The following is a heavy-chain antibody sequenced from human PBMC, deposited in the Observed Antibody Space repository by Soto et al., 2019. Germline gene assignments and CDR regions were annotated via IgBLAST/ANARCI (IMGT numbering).Heavy chain of an antibody. CDR2: LSVTGGGP. V-gene: IGHV3-23*01. Sequence: GSLRLSCAASGFSFSSYDMTWVRQAPGQGLEWVSSLSVTGGGPYYADSVRGRFTMSRDNSKNTLGLEMGGLRADDSAVYYCAKGRETTTSAKFCFGNCGQGTLVTVSS. J-gene: IGHJ4*02. D-gene: IGHD1-26*01. CDR3: AKGRETTTSAKFCFGN. CDR1: GFSFSSYD.